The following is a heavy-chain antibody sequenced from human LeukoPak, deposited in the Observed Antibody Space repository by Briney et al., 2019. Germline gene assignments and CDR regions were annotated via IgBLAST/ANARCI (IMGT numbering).Heavy chain of an antibody. Sequence: PSETLSLTCAVSGYSISSGYYWGWIRQPPGKGLEWIGSIYHSGSTYYNPSLKSRVTISVDTSKNQFSLKLSSVTAADTAVYYCARLFSGVLVYWGQGTLVTVSS. CDR1: GYSISSGYY. V-gene: IGHV4-38-2*01. CDR3: ARLFSGVLVY. J-gene: IGHJ4*02. D-gene: IGHD3-3*01. CDR2: IYHSGST.